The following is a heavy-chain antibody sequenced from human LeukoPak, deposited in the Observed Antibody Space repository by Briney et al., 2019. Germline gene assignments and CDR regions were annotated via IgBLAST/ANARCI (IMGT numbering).Heavy chain of an antibody. D-gene: IGHD1-26*01. CDR2: IRSKAYGGTT. V-gene: IGHV3-49*03. CDR3: TRVSGSYPSSDFDY. J-gene: IGHJ4*02. CDR1: GFTFGDYA. Sequence: GGSLRLSCTASGFTFGDYAMSWFRQAPGKGLEWVGFIRSKAYGGTTEYAASVKGRFTISRDDSKSIAYLQMNSLKTEDTAVYYCTRVSGSYPSSDFDYWGQGTLVTVSS.